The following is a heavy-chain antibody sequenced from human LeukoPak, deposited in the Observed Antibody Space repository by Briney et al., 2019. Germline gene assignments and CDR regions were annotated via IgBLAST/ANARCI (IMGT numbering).Heavy chain of an antibody. D-gene: IGHD2-15*01. CDR1: AGSISRGGDY. CDR3: ARVVVVAATDYGMDV. Sequence: SQTLSLTCTVSAGSISRGGDYWSSIRQHTGTGLECIGCTYHSVSTYYTPSLQSRVTISVDTSKNQFSLKLSSVTAADTAVYYCARVVVVAATDYGMDVWGKGKTVTVSS. CDR2: TYHSVST. J-gene: IGHJ6*04. V-gene: IGHV4-31*03.